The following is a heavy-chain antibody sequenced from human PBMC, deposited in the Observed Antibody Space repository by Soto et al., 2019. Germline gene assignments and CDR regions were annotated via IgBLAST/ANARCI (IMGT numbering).Heavy chain of an antibody. CDR3: ASGTSFDH. CDR1: GFTFSNYG. J-gene: IGHJ4*02. CDR2: VSYDAANK. V-gene: IGHV3-30*03. Sequence: QVQLVESGGDVVQPGSSLRLACAASGFTFSNYGMHWVRQAPGKGLDWVAYVSYDAANKYYADSVRGRFTISRDNSENTLHLQMDSLSGADSALYFCASGTSFDHWGQGTPVSVSS.